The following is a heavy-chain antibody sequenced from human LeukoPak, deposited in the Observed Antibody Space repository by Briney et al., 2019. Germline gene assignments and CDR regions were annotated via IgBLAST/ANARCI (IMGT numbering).Heavy chain of an antibody. CDR1: GVSSSSSY. D-gene: IGHD1-26*01. CDR3: ASGAASSFFDY. V-gene: IGHV4-59*01. Sequence: SETLSLTCTVSGVSSSSSYWSWIRQPPGKGLEWIGYIFYTGDSNHNPSLKSRVTISVDTSKNQFSLKLSSVTAADTAVYYCASGAASSFFDYWGQGTLVTVSS. J-gene: IGHJ4*02. CDR2: IFYTGDS.